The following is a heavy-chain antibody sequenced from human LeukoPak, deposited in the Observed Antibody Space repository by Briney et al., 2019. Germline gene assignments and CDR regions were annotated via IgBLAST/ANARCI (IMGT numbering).Heavy chain of an antibody. D-gene: IGHD1-26*01. CDR2: INTDGTIT. CDR1: GFTFTTYW. Sequence: GGSLRLSCAASGFTFTTYWMHWVRQVPGKGLVWVSRINTDGTITTYADSVKGRLTISRDSAKNTLYLQMNSLRVEDTAVYFCTRNPVGRDAFDIWGQGTMVTVSS. J-gene: IGHJ3*02. CDR3: TRNPVGRDAFDI. V-gene: IGHV3-74*01.